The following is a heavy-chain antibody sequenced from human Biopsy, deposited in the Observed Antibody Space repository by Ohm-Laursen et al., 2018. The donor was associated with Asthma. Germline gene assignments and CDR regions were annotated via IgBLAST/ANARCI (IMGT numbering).Heavy chain of an antibody. CDR3: ARGYSGTDRIVYYYSGMEV. CDR1: GDSLGSFINYA. V-gene: IGHV1-69*01. Sequence: SSVKVSCKASGDSLGSFINYAISWVRQAPRQGLEWMGGLIPVLGTADYAPMFEGRVMITADESTSTAYLELTSLRFEDTAVYYCARGYSGTDRIVYYYSGMEVWGQGTTVTVSS. J-gene: IGHJ6*02. CDR2: LIPVLGTA. D-gene: IGHD5-12*01.